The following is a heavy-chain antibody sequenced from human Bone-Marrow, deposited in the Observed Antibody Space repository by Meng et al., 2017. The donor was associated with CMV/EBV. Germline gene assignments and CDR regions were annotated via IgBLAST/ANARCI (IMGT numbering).Heavy chain of an antibody. D-gene: IGHD2-2*01. CDR3: ARDQLLYFYH. CDR1: GFTFSSYW. V-gene: IGHV3-74*01. J-gene: IGHJ4*01. CDR2: INSDGYST. Sequence: GESLKISCAASGFTFSSYWLHWVRQAPGKGLVWVSRINSDGYSTDYADSVEGRFTISRDNAKNTLYLQMNSLRAEDTAVYYCARDQLLYFYHWGHGTLVTVSS.